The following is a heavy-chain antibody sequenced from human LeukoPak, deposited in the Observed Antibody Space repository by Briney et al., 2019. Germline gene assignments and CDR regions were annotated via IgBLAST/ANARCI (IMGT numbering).Heavy chain of an antibody. CDR3: AKERYCSGGSCYASHDLH. J-gene: IGHJ4*02. CDR1: GFTFKSYA. V-gene: IGHV3-23*01. Sequence: GGSLRLSCEGSGFTFKSYAMSWVRQAPGKGLEWVSGVSGRGDFTDYADSVKGRFTISRDNPKTTLFLQMSSLRVEDTAIYYCAKERYCSGGSCYASHDLHWGQGTLVTVSS. CDR2: VSGRGDFT. D-gene: IGHD2-15*01.